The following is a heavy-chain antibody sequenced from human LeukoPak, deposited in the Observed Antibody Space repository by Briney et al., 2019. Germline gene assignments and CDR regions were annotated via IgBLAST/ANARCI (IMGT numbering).Heavy chain of an antibody. CDR3: ARDTGYGDYEGAFDI. D-gene: IGHD4-17*01. V-gene: IGHV3-7*01. CDR1: GFTFSSYW. CDR2: IKQDGSEK. Sequence: GGSLRLSCATSGFTFSSYWMSWVRQAPGKGLEWVANIKQDGSEKYYVDSVKGRFTISRDNAKNSLYLQMNSLRAEDTAVYYCARDTGYGDYEGAFDIWGQGTMVTVSS. J-gene: IGHJ3*02.